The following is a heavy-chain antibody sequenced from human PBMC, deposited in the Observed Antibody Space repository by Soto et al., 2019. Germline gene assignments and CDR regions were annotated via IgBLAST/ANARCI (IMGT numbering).Heavy chain of an antibody. D-gene: IGHD2-2*01. CDR3: ARGLGYCSSTSCYRWDLIWFDP. J-gene: IGHJ5*02. V-gene: IGHV4-34*01. CDR2: INHSGST. Sequence: QVQLQQWGAGLLKPSETLSLTCAVYGGSFSGYYWSWIRQPPGKGLEWIGEINHSGSTNYNPSLKRRVTISVDTSKTQFSLKLSSVTAADTAVYYCARGLGYCSSTSCYRWDLIWFDPWGQGTLVTVSS. CDR1: GGSFSGYY.